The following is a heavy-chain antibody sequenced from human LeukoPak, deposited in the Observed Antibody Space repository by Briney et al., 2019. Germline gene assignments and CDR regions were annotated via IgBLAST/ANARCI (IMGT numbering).Heavy chain of an antibody. D-gene: IGHD2-2*01. J-gene: IGHJ4*02. Sequence: PGGSLRLSCAASGFTFSSYGMHWVRQAPGKGLELVAFIRYDGSNKYYADSVKGRFTISRDNSKNTLYLQMNSLRAEDTAVYYCAKVDPGTYCSSTSCSDYWGQGTLVTVSS. CDR3: AKVDPGTYCSSTSCSDY. CDR1: GFTFSSYG. V-gene: IGHV3-30*02. CDR2: IRYDGSNK.